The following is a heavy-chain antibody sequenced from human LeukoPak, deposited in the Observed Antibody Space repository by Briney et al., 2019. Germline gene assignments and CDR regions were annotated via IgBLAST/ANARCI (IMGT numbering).Heavy chain of an antibody. CDR3: ARDQGAVAGTLGVLYYYYYYGMDV. Sequence: SGGSLRLSCAASEISFSSSWMHWVRHGPGKGLVWVSRVNSDGTRTNYADSVKGRFAISRDNAKNSLYLQMNSLRAEDTAVYYCARDQGAVAGTLGVLYYYYYYGMDVWGQGTTVTVSS. CDR1: EISFSSSW. J-gene: IGHJ6*02. V-gene: IGHV3-74*01. CDR2: VNSDGTRT. D-gene: IGHD6-19*01.